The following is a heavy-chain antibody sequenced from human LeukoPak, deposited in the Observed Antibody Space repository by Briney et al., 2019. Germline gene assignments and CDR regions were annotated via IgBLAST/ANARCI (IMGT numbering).Heavy chain of an antibody. Sequence: SQTLSLTCTVSGGSISSGDYYWSWIRQPPGKGLEWIGYIYYSGSTNHNPSLKSRVTISVDTSKNQFSLKLSSVTAADTAVYYCARGIGLDIVVVPASIAYFDYWGQGTLVTVSS. CDR2: IYYSGST. CDR1: GGSISSGDYY. D-gene: IGHD2-2*01. J-gene: IGHJ4*02. V-gene: IGHV4-30-4*01. CDR3: ARGIGLDIVVVPASIAYFDY.